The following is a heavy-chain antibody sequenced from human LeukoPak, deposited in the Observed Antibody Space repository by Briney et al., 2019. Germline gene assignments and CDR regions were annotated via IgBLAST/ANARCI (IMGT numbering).Heavy chain of an antibody. D-gene: IGHD3-10*01. J-gene: IGHJ3*02. CDR2: INTDGSST. V-gene: IGHV3-74*01. CDR3: ATDRGADGDAFDI. Sequence: GGSLRLSCAASGFTFSSYCMHWVRQAPGKGLVWVSCINTDGSSTSYADSVKGRFTISRDNAKNTLYMQMNRLRAEATAVYYCATDRGADGDAFDIWGEGTTVTVSS. CDR1: GFTFSSYC.